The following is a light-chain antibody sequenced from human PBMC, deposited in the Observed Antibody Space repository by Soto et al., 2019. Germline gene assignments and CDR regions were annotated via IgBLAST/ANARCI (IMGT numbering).Light chain of an antibody. CDR3: QQRSNWPPTWT. J-gene: IGKJ1*01. CDR1: QGVSSNY. Sequence: EIVLTQSPGTLSLSPGERATLSCRASQGVSSNYLAWYQQKSGQAPRLLLYDASNRATGIPARFSGSGSGTDFTLTISSLEPEDFAVYYCQQRSNWPPTWTFGQGTKVDIK. CDR2: DAS. V-gene: IGKV3-11*01.